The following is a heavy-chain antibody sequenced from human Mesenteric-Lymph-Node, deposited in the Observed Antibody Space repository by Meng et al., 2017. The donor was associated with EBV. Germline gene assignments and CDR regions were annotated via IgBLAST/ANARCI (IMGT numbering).Heavy chain of an antibody. D-gene: IGHD4-17*01. CDR2: ISSSGSTI. J-gene: IGHJ4*02. Sequence: VELVGDGVVWVSPGGFRALSCAASGFTFSAFYRFWSRQAPGKGLEWVSYISSSGSTIYYADSVKGRFTISRDNAKNSLYLQMNSPRAEDTAVYYCASYGDYVLDYWGQGTLVTVSS. CDR1: GFTFSAFY. CDR3: ASYGDYVLDY. V-gene: IGHV3-11*01.